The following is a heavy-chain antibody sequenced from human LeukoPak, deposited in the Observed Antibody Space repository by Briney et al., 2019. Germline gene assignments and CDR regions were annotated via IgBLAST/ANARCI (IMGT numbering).Heavy chain of an antibody. V-gene: IGHV1-2*02. J-gene: IGHJ4*02. CDR3: ARGFLVVVAAIRDLYYFDY. D-gene: IGHD2-15*01. CDR2: INRNSGGT. CDR1: GYTFTGYY. Sequence: GASVKVSCKASGYTFTGYYMHWVRQAPGQGLEWMGWINRNSGGTNYAQKFQGRVTMTRDTSISTAYMELSRLRSDDTAVYYCARGFLVVVAAIRDLYYFDYWGQGTLVTVSS.